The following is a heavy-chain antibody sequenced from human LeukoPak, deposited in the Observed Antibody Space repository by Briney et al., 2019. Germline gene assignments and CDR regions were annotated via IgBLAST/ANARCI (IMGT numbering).Heavy chain of an antibody. CDR3: ARIALLAATVINWFDP. Sequence: PSETLSLTCTVSGGSIISTSYYWGWIRQPPGKGLEWIGSIYYSGSTYYNPSLKSRVTISVDTSMNQFSLKLSSVTAADTAVYYCARIALLAATVINWFDPWGQGTLVTVSS. CDR1: GGSIISTSYY. D-gene: IGHD6-13*01. V-gene: IGHV4-39*01. J-gene: IGHJ5*02. CDR2: IYYSGST.